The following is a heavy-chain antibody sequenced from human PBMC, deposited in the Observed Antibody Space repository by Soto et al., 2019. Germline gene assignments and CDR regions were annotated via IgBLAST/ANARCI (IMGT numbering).Heavy chain of an antibody. Sequence: GGSLRLSCAASGFMFNDYYVSWIRQAPGKGLESVSYISSSSSFTNYADSVKGRFTISRDNAKNSLYLQMNSLRAEDTAVYYCARANHISGTTSSFYNGMDVSGQGTTATLSS. CDR1: GFMFNDYY. CDR3: ARANHISGTTSSFYNGMDV. D-gene: IGHD6-19*01. J-gene: IGHJ6*02. CDR2: ISSSSSFT. V-gene: IGHV3-11*06.